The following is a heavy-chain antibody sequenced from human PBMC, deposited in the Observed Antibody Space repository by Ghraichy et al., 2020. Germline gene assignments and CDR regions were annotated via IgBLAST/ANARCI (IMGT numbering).Heavy chain of an antibody. Sequence: GSLNISCAASGLTFNTYWMTWVRQAPGKGLEWVANIKQDGSERYYVDSVKGRFTISRDNAMHSLYLQMNSLRAEDTAVYYCATFNYDTSVFHNDMRSGEGYLDYWGQGTLVTVSS. CDR2: IKQDGSER. CDR1: GLTFNTYW. CDR3: ATFNYDTSVFHNDMRSGEGYLDY. J-gene: IGHJ4*02. V-gene: IGHV3-7*03. D-gene: IGHD3-22*01.